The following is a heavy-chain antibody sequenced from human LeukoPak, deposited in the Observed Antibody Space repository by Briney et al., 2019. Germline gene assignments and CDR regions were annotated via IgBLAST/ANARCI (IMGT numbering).Heavy chain of an antibody. D-gene: IGHD3-10*01. CDR3: ASGGDFGSGSYSFLDS. V-gene: IGHV4-59*08. J-gene: IGHJ4*02. CDR2: IYYSGST. CDR1: GGSISSYY. Sequence: SETLSLTCTVSGGSISSYYWSWIRQPPGKGLEWIGYIYYSGSTNYNPSLKSRVTISVDTSKNQISLKLSSLTAADTAVYYCASGGDFGSGSYSFLDSWGQGTLVTVSS.